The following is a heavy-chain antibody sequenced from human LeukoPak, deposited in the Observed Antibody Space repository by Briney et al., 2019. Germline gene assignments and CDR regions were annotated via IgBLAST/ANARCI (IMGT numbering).Heavy chain of an antibody. Sequence: KTGGSLRLSCAASGFTFSSYSMGWVRQAPGKGLEWVSSITSRSTYIYYADSVKGRFTISRDDAKNSLYLQMNSLRAEDTAVYYCGREEYSYGALIDQWGQGTLVTVSS. CDR2: ITSRSTYI. D-gene: IGHD4/OR15-4a*01. CDR3: GREEYSYGALIDQ. CDR1: GFTFSSYS. V-gene: IGHV3-21*01. J-gene: IGHJ4*02.